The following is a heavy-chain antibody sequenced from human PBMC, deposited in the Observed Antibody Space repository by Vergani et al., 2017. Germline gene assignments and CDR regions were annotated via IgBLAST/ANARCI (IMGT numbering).Heavy chain of an antibody. CDR2: INPNSGGT. Sequence: QVQLVQSGAEVKKPGSSVKVSCKASGGTFTGYYMHWVRQAPGQGLEWMGWINPNSGGTNYAQKFQGRVTMTRDTSISTAYMELSSLRSEDTAVYYCATDGFTGYYGMDVWGQGTTVTVSS. CDR3: ATDGFTGYYGMDV. D-gene: IGHD3-10*01. V-gene: IGHV1-2*02. CDR1: GGTFTGYY. J-gene: IGHJ6*02.